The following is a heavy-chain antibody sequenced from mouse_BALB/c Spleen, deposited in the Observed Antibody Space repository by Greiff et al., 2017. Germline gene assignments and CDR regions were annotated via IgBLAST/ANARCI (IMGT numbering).Heavy chain of an antibody. CDR1: GYTFTSYD. D-gene: IGHD2-1*01. CDR3: ARGDGNYVEYAMDY. J-gene: IGHJ4*01. V-gene: IGHV1S56*01. CDR2: IYPGDGST. Sequence: QVQLKQSGPELVKPGASVKISCKASGYTFTSYDINWVKQRPGQGLEWIGWIYPGDGSTKYNEKFKGKATLTADKSSSTAYMQLSSLTSESSAVYFCARGDGNYVEYAMDYWGQGTSVTVSS.